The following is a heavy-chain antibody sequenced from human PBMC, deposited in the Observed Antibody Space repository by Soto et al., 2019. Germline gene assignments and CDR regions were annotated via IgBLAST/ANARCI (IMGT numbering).Heavy chain of an antibody. Sequence: GGSLRLSCAASGFTFSSYIMHWVRQAPGKGLEWISTISSTSTNIYYADSVKGRFTISRDNTKNSLFLQMNSLRAEDMAVYYCARGIISSSLVTFDVWGQGTVVTVSS. J-gene: IGHJ3*01. V-gene: IGHV3-21*01. CDR3: ARGIISSSLVTFDV. CDR1: GFTFSSYI. CDR2: ISSTSTNI. D-gene: IGHD2-2*01.